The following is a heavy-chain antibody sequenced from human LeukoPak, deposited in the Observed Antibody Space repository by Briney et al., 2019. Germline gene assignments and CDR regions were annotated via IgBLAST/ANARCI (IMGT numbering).Heavy chain of an antibody. D-gene: IGHD5-18*01. J-gene: IGHJ4*02. CDR2: ISSSSSTI. Sequence: GGSLTLSCAASGFTFSSYSMNWVRQAPGKGLEWVSYISSSSSTISYADPVKCPFTISRDNAKNSLYLQMNSLRAGDTAVYYCAKQGYIHGLFDYWGQGTLVTVSS. V-gene: IGHV3-48*01. CDR3: AKQGYIHGLFDY. CDR1: GFTFSSYS.